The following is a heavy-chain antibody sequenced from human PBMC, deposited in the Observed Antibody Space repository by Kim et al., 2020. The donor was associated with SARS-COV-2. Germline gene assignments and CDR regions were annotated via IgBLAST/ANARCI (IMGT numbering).Heavy chain of an antibody. D-gene: IGHD3-10*02. CDR3: MFTLSGERD. Sequence: GGSLRLSCAASGFTFSGANINWVRQASGKGLEWVSRIRNRANSYATTYAASVEGRFTISRDDSKNTAYLQMNSLKTEDTAVYYCMFTLSGERDWGQGTQVTVSS. CDR2: IRNRANSYAT. V-gene: IGHV3-73*01. J-gene: IGHJ4*02. CDR1: GFTFSGAN.